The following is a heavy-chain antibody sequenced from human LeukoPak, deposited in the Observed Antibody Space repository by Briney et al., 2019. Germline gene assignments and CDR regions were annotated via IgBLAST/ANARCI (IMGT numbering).Heavy chain of an antibody. Sequence: GGSLRLSCAASGFTFSSYGMSWVRQAPGKGLEWVSAISGSGGSTYYADSVKGRFTISRDNSKNTLYLQMNSLRAEDTAVYYCAKDSGTYYYDSSGYYYWGQGTLVTVSS. CDR2: ISGSGGST. CDR1: GFTFSSYG. CDR3: AKDSGTYYYDSSGYYY. D-gene: IGHD3-22*01. V-gene: IGHV3-23*01. J-gene: IGHJ4*02.